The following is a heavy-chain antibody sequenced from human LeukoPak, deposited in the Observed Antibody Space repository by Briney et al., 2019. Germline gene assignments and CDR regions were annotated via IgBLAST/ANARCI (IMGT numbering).Heavy chain of an antibody. V-gene: IGHV4-59*08. Sequence: SETLSLTCTVSGGSISSYYWSWIRQPPGKGLEWIGYIYYSGSTSYNPSLKSRVTISVDTSKNQFSLKLSSVTAADTAVYYCARTSKIVAFDYWGQGTLVTVSS. D-gene: IGHD5-12*01. CDR3: ARTSKIVAFDY. CDR1: GGSISSYY. CDR2: IYYSGST. J-gene: IGHJ4*02.